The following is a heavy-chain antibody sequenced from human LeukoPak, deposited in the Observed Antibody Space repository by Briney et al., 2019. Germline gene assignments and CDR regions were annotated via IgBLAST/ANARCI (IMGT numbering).Heavy chain of an antibody. CDR1: GFTFDDYA. CDR3: AKVPQPREQYSSSWLFDY. J-gene: IGHJ4*02. V-gene: IGHV3-9*01. CDR2: ISWNSGSI. D-gene: IGHD6-13*01. Sequence: PGRSLRLSCAASGFTFDDYAMHWVRQAPGKGLEWVSGISWNSGSIGYADSVKGRFTISRDNAKNSLYLQMNSLRAEDTALYYCAKVPQPREQYSSSWLFDYWGQGTLVTVSS.